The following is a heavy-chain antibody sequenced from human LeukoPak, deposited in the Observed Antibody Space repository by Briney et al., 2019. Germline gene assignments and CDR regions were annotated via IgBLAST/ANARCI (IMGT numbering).Heavy chain of an antibody. V-gene: IGHV1-69*13. CDR1: GGTFSSYA. Sequence: ASVKVSCKASGGTFSSYAISWVRQAPGQGLEWMGGIIPIFGTANYAQKFQGRVTITADESTSTAYMELSSLRSEDTAVYYCARGGPLRYFDWLFDYFDYWGQGTLVTVSS. CDR3: ARGGPLRYFDWLFDYFDY. J-gene: IGHJ4*02. D-gene: IGHD3-9*01. CDR2: IIPIFGTA.